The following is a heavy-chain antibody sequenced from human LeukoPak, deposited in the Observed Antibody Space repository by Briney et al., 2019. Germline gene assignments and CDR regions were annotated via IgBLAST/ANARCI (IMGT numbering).Heavy chain of an antibody. Sequence: GGSLRLSCAASGFTFSDYYMSWIRQAPGKGLEWVSYISSSGSTIYYADSVKGRFTISRDNSKNSLYLQMNSLRTEDTALYYCAKDSVDTAMVPLYYMDVWGKGTTVTVSS. V-gene: IGHV3-11*01. J-gene: IGHJ6*03. D-gene: IGHD5-18*01. CDR3: AKDSVDTAMVPLYYMDV. CDR1: GFTFSDYY. CDR2: ISSSGSTI.